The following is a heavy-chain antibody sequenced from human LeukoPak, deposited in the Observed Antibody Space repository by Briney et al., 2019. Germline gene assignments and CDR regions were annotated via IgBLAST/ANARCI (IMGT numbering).Heavy chain of an antibody. V-gene: IGHV3-7*01. CDR3: ARDRTYYDSSGIYYNWFDP. Sequence: PGGSLRLSCAASGFTFSSYWMSWVRQAPGKGLEWVANIKQDGSDKYYVDSVKGRFTISRDNAKNSLYLQMNSLRAEDTAVYYCARDRTYYDSSGIYYNWFDPRGQGTLVTVSS. J-gene: IGHJ5*02. CDR2: IKQDGSDK. CDR1: GFTFSSYW. D-gene: IGHD3-22*01.